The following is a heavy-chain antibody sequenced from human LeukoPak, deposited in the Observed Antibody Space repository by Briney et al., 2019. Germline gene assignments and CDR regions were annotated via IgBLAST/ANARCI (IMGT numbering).Heavy chain of an antibody. Sequence: SETLSLTCTLSGDSISSYYWHWIRQPPGKRLEWIGYIHYSGSTNYNPSLKSRLVTSVDTSKNQFSLRLSSVTAADTAVYYCARGRGSYFDYWGQGTLVTVSS. CDR3: ARGRGSYFDY. CDR1: GDSISSYY. V-gene: IGHV4-59*01. CDR2: IHYSGST. D-gene: IGHD3-10*01. J-gene: IGHJ4*02.